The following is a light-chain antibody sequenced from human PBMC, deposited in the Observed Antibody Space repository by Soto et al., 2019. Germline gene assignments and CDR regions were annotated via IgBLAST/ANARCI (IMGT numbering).Light chain of an antibody. CDR3: IQSIQLPIT. J-gene: IGKJ5*01. V-gene: IGKV2D-29*01. CDR1: QGLVYSDVETY. CDR2: EVS. Sequence: EIVLTQSPLSLSVTPGQPASISCKSSQGLVYSDVETYLYWYLLNSGQPPQLLISEVSNRFSGVSDRFSGSGSGTDFTLKISRVDVEDGGVYSCIQSIQLPITFGQGTRLEIK.